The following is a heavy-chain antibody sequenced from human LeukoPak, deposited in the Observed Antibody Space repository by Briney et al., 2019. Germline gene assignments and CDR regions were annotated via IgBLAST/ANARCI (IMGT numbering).Heavy chain of an antibody. CDR3: ARDSAAIVVLPAAIYDY. Sequence: GASVKGSCKASGYTFTSYYMHWVRQAPGQGKEWMGMINPSGGSTSYEQKFQGRVTMTRDTTTSTVYMELSSLRSEATAVYYCARDSAAIVVLPAAIYDYWGQGTLVTVSS. V-gene: IGHV1-46*03. J-gene: IGHJ4*02. D-gene: IGHD2-2*02. CDR2: INPSGGST. CDR1: GYTFTSYY.